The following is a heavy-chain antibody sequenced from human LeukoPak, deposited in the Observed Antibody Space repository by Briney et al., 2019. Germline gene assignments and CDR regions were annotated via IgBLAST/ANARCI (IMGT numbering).Heavy chain of an antibody. CDR2: INPSGGST. CDR1: GYTFISYY. D-gene: IGHD3-22*01. CDR3: AREPYYYDSSGYPKYYYYGMDV. J-gene: IGHJ6*02. V-gene: IGHV1-46*01. Sequence: ASVTVSCKASGYTFISYYMHWVRQAPGQGLEWMGVINPSGGSTRYAQKFQDRVTMTTDTSTSTAYMELRSLRSDDTAVYYCAREPYYYDSSGYPKYYYYGMDVWGQGTTVTVSS.